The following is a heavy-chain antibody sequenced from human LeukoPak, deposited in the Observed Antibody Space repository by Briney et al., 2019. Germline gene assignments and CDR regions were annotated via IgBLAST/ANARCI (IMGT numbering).Heavy chain of an antibody. V-gene: IGHV3-21*05. CDR3: VFVFLGYGSGRYFDY. CDR2: ISSSSSYI. CDR1: GFTFSSYS. D-gene: IGHD3-10*01. Sequence: GGSLRLSCAASGFTFSSYSMNWVRQAPGKGLEWVSYISSSSSYIYYADSVKGRFTISRDNSKNTLYLQMNSLRAEDTAVYYCVFVFLGYGSGRYFDYWGQGTLVTVSS. J-gene: IGHJ4*02.